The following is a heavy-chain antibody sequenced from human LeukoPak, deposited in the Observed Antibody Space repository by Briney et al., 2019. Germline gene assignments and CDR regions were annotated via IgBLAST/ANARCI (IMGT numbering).Heavy chain of an antibody. CDR2: INPSGGST. D-gene: IGHD3-22*01. CDR3: ATSYYYDSSGSFNY. V-gene: IGHV1-46*01. J-gene: IGHJ4*02. Sequence: ASVKVSCKASGSTFTSNYMHWVRQAPGQGLEWVGIINPSGGSTSYAQKFQGRVTMTSDTSTSTDYMELSSLRSEDTAVYYCATSYYYDSSGSFNYWGQGTLVTVSS. CDR1: GSTFTSNY.